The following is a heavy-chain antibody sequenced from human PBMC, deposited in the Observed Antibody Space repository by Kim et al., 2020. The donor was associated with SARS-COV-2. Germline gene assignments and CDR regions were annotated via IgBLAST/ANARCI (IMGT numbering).Heavy chain of an antibody. Sequence: GGSLRPSCAASGFTFSSYGMNWVRQAPGKGLEWVAVIWYDGSNKYDADAVKGRFTISRDNSKNTLYLQMNSLRAEDTALYYCARPLGYCSSTSCSSYWY. CDR1: GFTFSSYG. CDR3: ARPLGYCSSTSCSSYWY. CDR2: IWYDGSNK. D-gene: IGHD2-2*01. J-gene: IGHJ2*01. V-gene: IGHV3-33*01.